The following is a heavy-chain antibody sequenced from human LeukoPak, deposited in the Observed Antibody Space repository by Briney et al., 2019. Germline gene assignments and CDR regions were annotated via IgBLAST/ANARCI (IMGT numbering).Heavy chain of an antibody. CDR3: ATTEVGATLAAFDI. D-gene: IGHD1-26*01. J-gene: IGHJ3*02. Sequence: SETLSLTCTVSGASMTISSYYWAWIRQSPGQGLQWIGNIYYNERTSYTPSLKSRVTMSIDTSKNQFSLKLSSVTAADTAVYYCATTEVGATLAAFDIWGQGTMVTVSS. CDR1: GASMTISSYY. V-gene: IGHV4-39*07. CDR2: IYYNERT.